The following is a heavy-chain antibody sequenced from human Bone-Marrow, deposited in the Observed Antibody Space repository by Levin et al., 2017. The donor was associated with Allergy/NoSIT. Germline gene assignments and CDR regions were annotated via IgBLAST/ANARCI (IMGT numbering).Heavy chain of an antibody. CDR3: ARGGIAAAGTSPAVSDY. Sequence: GGSLRLSCAASGFTFSSYSMNWVRQAPGKGLEWVSSISSSSSYIYYADSVKGRFTISRDNAKNSLYLQMNSLRAEDTAVYYCARGGIAAAGTSPAVSDYWGQGTLVTVSS. J-gene: IGHJ4*02. CDR2: ISSSSSYI. CDR1: GFTFSSYS. V-gene: IGHV3-21*01. D-gene: IGHD6-13*01.